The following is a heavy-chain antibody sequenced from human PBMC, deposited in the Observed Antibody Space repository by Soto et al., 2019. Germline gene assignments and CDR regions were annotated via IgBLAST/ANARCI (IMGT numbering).Heavy chain of an antibody. J-gene: IGHJ4*02. Sequence: GSLRLSCAASGFTFSSYAMSWVRQAPGKGLEWVSTISVSGGDTYYADSVKGRFTISRDNSKNTLYLQMDSLRIEDTAVYYCAKSRDYSSSSAFDYWGQGTLVTVSS. CDR3: AKSRDYSSSSAFDY. CDR1: GFTFSSYA. CDR2: ISVSGGDT. D-gene: IGHD6-6*01. V-gene: IGHV3-23*01.